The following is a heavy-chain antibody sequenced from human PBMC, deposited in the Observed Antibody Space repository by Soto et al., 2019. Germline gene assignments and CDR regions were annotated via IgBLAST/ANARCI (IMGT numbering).Heavy chain of an antibody. CDR1: GFTFSSYA. CDR3: ARDQSGRQQLGSYYYYGMDV. CDR2: ISYDGSNK. J-gene: IGHJ6*02. D-gene: IGHD6-13*01. Sequence: ALRLSCAASGFTFSSYAMHWVRQAPGKGLEWVAVISYDGSNKYYADSVKGRFTISRDNSKNTLYLQMNSLRAEDTAVYYCARDQSGRQQLGSYYYYGMDVWGQGTTVTVSS. V-gene: IGHV3-30-3*01.